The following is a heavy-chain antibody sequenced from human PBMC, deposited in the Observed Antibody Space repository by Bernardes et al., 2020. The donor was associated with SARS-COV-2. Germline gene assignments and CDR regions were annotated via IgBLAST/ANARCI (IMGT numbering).Heavy chain of an antibody. CDR3: VKRRAIFELWAGTLDY. V-gene: IGHV3-30*18. Sequence: GGSLRLSCAASGFTFNNYGMHWVRQAPGKGLEWVAFISYEGSRKYYLDSLKGRFTISRDSFKNTLYLQMNSLREDDTAVYYCVKRRAIFELWAGTLDYWGQGTLVTVSS. D-gene: IGHD5-18*01. CDR1: GFTFNNYG. J-gene: IGHJ4*02. CDR2: ISYEGSRK.